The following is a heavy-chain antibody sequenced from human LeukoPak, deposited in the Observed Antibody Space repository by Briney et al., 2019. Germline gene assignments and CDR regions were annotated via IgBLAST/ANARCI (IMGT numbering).Heavy chain of an antibody. J-gene: IGHJ4*02. CDR2: IYYSGST. CDR1: GGSISSYY. V-gene: IGHV4-59*01. D-gene: IGHD3-3*01. CDR3: ARDNQDDFWSGYHFDY. Sequence: SETLSLTCTVSGGSISSYYWSWIRQPPGKGLEWIGYIYYSGSTNYNPSLKSRVTISVDTSKNQFSLKLSSVTAADTAVYYCARDNQDDFWSGYHFDYWGQGTLVTVSS.